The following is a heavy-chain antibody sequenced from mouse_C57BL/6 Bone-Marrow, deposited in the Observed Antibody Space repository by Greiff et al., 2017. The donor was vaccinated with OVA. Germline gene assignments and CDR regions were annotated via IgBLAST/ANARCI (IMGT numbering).Heavy chain of an antibody. CDR1: GFSLTSYG. CDR3: ARGDTPMITTEWYFDV. V-gene: IGHV2-2*01. Sequence: QVQLKQSGPGLVQPSQSLSITCTVSGFSLTSYGVHWVRQSPGKGLEWLGVIWSGGSTDYNAAFISRLSISTDNSKSQVFFKMNSLQADDTAIYYCARGDTPMITTEWYFDVWGTGTTVTVSS. CDR2: IWSGGST. J-gene: IGHJ1*03. D-gene: IGHD2-4*01.